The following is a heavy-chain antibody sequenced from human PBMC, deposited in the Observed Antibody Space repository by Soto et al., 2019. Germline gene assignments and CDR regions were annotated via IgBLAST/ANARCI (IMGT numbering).Heavy chain of an antibody. Sequence: SETLSLTCTVSGGSMSSYYWSWIRQPPGKGLEWIGYIYYSGSTKYNPSLTSRVTISVDTSKIQFSLQLRSVTAADSAVYYCASVGYSSCWFWYFDLWGRGTLVTVSS. CDR2: IYYSGST. J-gene: IGHJ2*01. V-gene: IGHV4-59*01. CDR3: ASVGYSSCWFWYFDL. CDR1: GGSMSSYY. D-gene: IGHD6-13*01.